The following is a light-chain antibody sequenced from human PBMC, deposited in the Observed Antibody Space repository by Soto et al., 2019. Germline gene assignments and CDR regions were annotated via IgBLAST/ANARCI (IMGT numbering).Light chain of an antibody. V-gene: IGLV8-61*01. CDR3: ALYVGTGTVV. Sequence: QTVVSQEPSFSVSPGGTVTLTCGLTSGSVLTSYYPTWYQQTPGQAPRTLIYSTNIRSSGVPDRFSGSILGNKAALPITGAQADDESDYYCALYVGTGTVVFGGGNKLTVL. CDR2: STN. CDR1: SGSVLTSYY. J-gene: IGLJ2*01.